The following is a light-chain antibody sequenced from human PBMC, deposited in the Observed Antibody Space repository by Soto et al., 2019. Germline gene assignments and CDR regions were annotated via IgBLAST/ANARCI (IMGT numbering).Light chain of an antibody. CDR2: DAS. CDR3: QQYGDWPGA. Sequence: EIVMAQSPPTLSVSPGERAILSCMAAQSVGSKLAWYQQRPGQAPRLLIYDASNRATGIPARFSGSGSGTEFSLTISSLQSEDFAVYSCQQYGDWPGAFGGGTKVDIK. CDR1: QSVGSK. J-gene: IGKJ4*01. V-gene: IGKV3D-15*01.